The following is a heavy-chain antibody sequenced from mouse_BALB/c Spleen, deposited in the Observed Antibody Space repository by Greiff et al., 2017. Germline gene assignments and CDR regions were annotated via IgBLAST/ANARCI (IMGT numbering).Heavy chain of an antibody. D-gene: IGHD1-1*01. V-gene: IGHV1-69*02. CDR2: IDPSDSYT. Sequence: QVQLQQSGAELVKPGASVKLSCKASGYTFTSYWMHWVKQRPGQGLEWIGEIDPSDSYTNYNQKFKGKATLTVDKSSSTAYMQLSSLTSEDSAVYYCARGTTVVAPHFDYWGQGTTLTVSS. CDR3: ARGTTVVAPHFDY. CDR1: GYTFTSYW. J-gene: IGHJ2*01.